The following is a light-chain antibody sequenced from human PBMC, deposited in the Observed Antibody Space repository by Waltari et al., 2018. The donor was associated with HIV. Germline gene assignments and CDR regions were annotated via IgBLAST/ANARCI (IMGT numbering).Light chain of an antibody. Sequence: QAVLPQPASLSASPAASASLPCPLPSGIIVGTYRIYWYQQKPGSPPQYLLRYKSDSDKQPSSGVPSRFSGSKDASANAGILLISGLQSEDEADYYCMMWHSSAWVFGGGTKLTVL. CDR2: YKSDSDK. CDR1: SGIIVGTYR. J-gene: IGLJ3*02. V-gene: IGLV5-45*01. CDR3: MMWHSSAWV.